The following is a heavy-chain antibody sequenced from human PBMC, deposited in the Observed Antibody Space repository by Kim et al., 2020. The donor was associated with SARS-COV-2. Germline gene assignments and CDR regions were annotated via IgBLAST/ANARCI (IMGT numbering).Heavy chain of an antibody. D-gene: IGHD3-3*01. CDR2: IKQDGSEK. CDR1: GFTFSSYW. J-gene: IGHJ4*02. Sequence: GGSLRLSRAASGFTFSSYWMSWVRQAPGKGLEWVANIKQDGSEKYYVDSVKGRFTISRDNAKNSLYLQMNSLRAEDTAVYYCAREGYDFWSGYADGGFDYWGQGTLVTVSS. V-gene: IGHV3-7*01. CDR3: AREGYDFWSGYADGGFDY.